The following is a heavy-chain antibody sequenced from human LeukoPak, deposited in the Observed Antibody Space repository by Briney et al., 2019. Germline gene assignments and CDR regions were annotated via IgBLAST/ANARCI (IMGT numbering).Heavy chain of an antibody. J-gene: IGHJ4*02. CDR2: IYHSGST. CDR3: ASHYGSGSHPPKVSRDY. CDR1: GGSISSGGYY. V-gene: IGHV4-30-2*01. Sequence: KPSETLSLTCTVSGGSISSGGYYWSWIRQPPGKGLEWIGYIYHSGSTYYNPSLKSRVTISVDTSKNQFSLRLSSVTAADTAVYYCASHYGSGSHPPKVSRDYWGQGTLVTVSS. D-gene: IGHD3-10*01.